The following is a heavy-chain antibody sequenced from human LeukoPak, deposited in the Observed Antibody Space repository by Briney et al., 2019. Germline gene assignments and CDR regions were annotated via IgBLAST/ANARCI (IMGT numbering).Heavy chain of an antibody. CDR1: GDSITNGSYY. CDR2: LYIRGST. D-gene: IGHD1-7*01. CDR3: ARAATGNYHFDS. J-gene: IGHJ4*02. V-gene: IGHV4-61*02. Sequence: SETLSLTCTVSGDSITNGSYYWSWIRQPAGKGLEWIGRLYIRGSTNYSPSLKSRVTISADRSKNQLSLSPGSVTAADTGVYFCARAATGNYHFDSWGQGTLVTVSS.